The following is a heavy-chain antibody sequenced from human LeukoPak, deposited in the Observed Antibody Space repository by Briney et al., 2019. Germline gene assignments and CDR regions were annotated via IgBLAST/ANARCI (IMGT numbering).Heavy chain of an antibody. CDR2: INHSGST. D-gene: IGHD3-3*01. Sequence: SETLSLTCAVYGGSFSGYYWSWIRQPPGKGLEWIGEINHSGSTNYNPSLKSRVTTSVDTSKNQFSLKLSSVTAADTAVYYCARAREGITIFGAIYGMDVWGQGTTVTVSS. J-gene: IGHJ6*02. CDR3: ARAREGITIFGAIYGMDV. V-gene: IGHV4-34*01. CDR1: GGSFSGYY.